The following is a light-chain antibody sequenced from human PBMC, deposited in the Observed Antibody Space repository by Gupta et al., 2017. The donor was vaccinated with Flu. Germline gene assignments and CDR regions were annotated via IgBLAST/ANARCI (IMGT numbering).Light chain of an antibody. CDR2: DAS. J-gene: IGKJ2*01. CDR1: QSLSHY. Sequence: EIVLTQSPASLSLSPGERATLSCRASQSLSHYLAWYQQKPGQSPRLVIYDASSRATGTPATFSGSGSGTDFTLTISSLEPEDFAVYYCQQRSNWPWTFGQGTKLEI. CDR3: QQRSNWPWT. V-gene: IGKV3-11*01.